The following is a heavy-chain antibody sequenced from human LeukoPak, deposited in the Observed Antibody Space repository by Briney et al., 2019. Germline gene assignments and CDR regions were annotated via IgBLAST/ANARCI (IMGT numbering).Heavy chain of an antibody. CDR1: GFTFGGYG. J-gene: IGHJ4*02. D-gene: IGHD1-14*01. CDR3: TRYNNDHFDY. V-gene: IGHV3-33*01. Sequence: GGSLRPSCAGSGFTFGGYGMHWFRQTPGKGLEWVAVIAHDGSRAFYADSVKGRFTISRDNSKNTMSVQMDDLRAEDTAVYYCTRYNNDHFDYWGQGTLVTVSS. CDR2: IAHDGSRA.